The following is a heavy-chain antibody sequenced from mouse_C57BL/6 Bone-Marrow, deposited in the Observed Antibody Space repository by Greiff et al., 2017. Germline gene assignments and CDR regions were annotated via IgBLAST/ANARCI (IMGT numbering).Heavy chain of an antibody. CDR2: LDPNSGGT. J-gene: IGHJ1*03. D-gene: IGHD1-1*02. V-gene: IGHV1-72*01. CDR3: AKVAARNWYFDV. Sequence: QVQLQQPGAELVKPGASVKLSCKASGYTFTSYWMHWVKQRPGRGLEWIGRLDPNSGGTKYNEKFTSKATLTVDKPSSTAYMQRSSLTSEDSAVYYCAKVAARNWYFDVWGTGTTVTVSS. CDR1: GYTFTSYW.